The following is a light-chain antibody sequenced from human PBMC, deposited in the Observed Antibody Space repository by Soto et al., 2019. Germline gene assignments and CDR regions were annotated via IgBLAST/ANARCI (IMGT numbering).Light chain of an antibody. CDR3: GTWDSSLSAGL. CDR2: DNN. J-gene: IGLJ2*01. V-gene: IGLV1-51*01. CDR1: SSNIGNNY. Sequence: QSVLTQPPSVSAAPGQKVTISCSGSSSNIGNNYVSWYQQLPGTAPKLLIYDNNKRPSGIPDRFSGSKSGTSATLGITGLQTGDVADYYCGTWDSSLSAGLFGGGTKLTVL.